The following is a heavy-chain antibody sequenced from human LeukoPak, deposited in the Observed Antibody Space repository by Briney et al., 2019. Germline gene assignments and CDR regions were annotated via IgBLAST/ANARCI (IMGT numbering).Heavy chain of an antibody. Sequence: GGSLRLSCAASGFTFSSYSMNWVRQAPGKGLEWVSSISSSSSYIYSADSVKGRFTISRDNSKNTLYLQMNSLRAEDTAVYYCAKIRDGYNFGPLDYWGQGTLVTVSS. CDR3: AKIRDGYNFGPLDY. CDR2: ISSSSSYI. V-gene: IGHV3-21*01. J-gene: IGHJ4*02. CDR1: GFTFSSYS. D-gene: IGHD5-24*01.